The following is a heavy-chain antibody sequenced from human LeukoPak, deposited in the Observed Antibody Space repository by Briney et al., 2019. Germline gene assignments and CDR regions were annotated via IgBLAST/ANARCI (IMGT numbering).Heavy chain of an antibody. CDR1: GFTFSSYW. D-gene: IGHD1-26*01. CDR3: ANFLSGSYHFDY. J-gene: IGHJ4*02. Sequence: GGSLRLSCAASGFTFSSYWMHWVRQAPGKGLVWVSRINSDGSSTSYADSVKGRFTISSDNSKNTLYLQMNSLRAEDTAVYYCANFLSGSYHFDYWGQGTLVTVSS. CDR2: INSDGSST. V-gene: IGHV3-74*01.